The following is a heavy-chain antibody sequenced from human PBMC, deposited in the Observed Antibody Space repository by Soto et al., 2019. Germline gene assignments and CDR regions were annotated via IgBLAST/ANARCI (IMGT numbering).Heavy chain of an antibody. CDR1: GFTLSDFW. Sequence: GGSLRLSCATSGFTLSDFWLHWVRQVPGKGLVWVSRINPLGSETNYADSVKGRFTISRDNAKNTLYLQMNSLRDEDTAVYYCATAGQYRFDVWGQGTLVTVAS. J-gene: IGHJ4*02. D-gene: IGHD6-6*01. CDR2: INPLGSET. CDR3: ATAGQYRFDV. V-gene: IGHV3-74*01.